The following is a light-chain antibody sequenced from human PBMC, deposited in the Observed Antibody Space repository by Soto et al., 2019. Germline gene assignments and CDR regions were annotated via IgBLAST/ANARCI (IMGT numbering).Light chain of an antibody. J-gene: IGKJ2*01. CDR3: QHYDNLPRYT. CDR1: QDISNS. Sequence: DIPMTQSPSSLSTSVGERVTITCQASQDISNSLNWYQQKPGKAPNLLIYEASKLQTGVPSRFSGGGSGTHFTFSISNLQPEDIATYYCQHYDNLPRYTFGLGTKLEIK. V-gene: IGKV1-33*01. CDR2: EAS.